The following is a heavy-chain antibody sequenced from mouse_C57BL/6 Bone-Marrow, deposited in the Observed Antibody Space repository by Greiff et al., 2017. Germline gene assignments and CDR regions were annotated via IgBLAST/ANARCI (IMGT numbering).Heavy chain of an antibody. J-gene: IGHJ3*01. Sequence: VKLMESRAELVKPGASVKISCKASGYAFSSYWMNWVKQRPGKGLEWIGQIYPGDGDTNYNGKFKGKATLTADKSSSTAYMQLSSLTSEDSAVYFCASGYDGYYVAYWGQGTLVTVSA. CDR1: GYAFSSYW. V-gene: IGHV1-80*01. D-gene: IGHD2-3*01. CDR2: IYPGDGDT. CDR3: ASGYDGYYVAY.